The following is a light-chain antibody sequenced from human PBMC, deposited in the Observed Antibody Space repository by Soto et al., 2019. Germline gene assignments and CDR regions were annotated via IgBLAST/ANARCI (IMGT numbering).Light chain of an antibody. J-gene: IGKJ1*01. CDR2: GAS. Sequence: DIVVTQSPCTMSLSPGERATLSCRASQSGSSSYLAWYQQKRGQAPRILSYGASSRATGIPDRFSGSGSGTDFTLTISRLEPEDFAVYYCQQYGSSRTFGQGTKVAIK. CDR3: QQYGSSRT. CDR1: QSGSSSY. V-gene: IGKV3-20*01.